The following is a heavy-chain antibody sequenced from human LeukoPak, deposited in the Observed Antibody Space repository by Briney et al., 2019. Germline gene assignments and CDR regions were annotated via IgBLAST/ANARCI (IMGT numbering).Heavy chain of an antibody. CDR2: IYHSGST. D-gene: IGHD3-10*01. J-gene: IGHJ4*02. CDR1: GYSISSGYY. CDR3: ARASLLWFGELLPRGFDY. V-gene: IGHV4-38-2*02. Sequence: SETLSLTCTVSGYSISSGYYWGWIRQPPGEGLEWIGSIYHSGSTYYNPSLKSRVTISVDTSKNQFSLKLSSVTAADTAVYYCARASLLWFGELLPRGFDYWGQGTLVTVSS.